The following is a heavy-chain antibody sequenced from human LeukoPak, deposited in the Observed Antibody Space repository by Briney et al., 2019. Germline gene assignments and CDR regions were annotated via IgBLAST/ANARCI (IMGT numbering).Heavy chain of an antibody. J-gene: IGHJ4*02. D-gene: IGHD2-8*02. CDR2: IIPIFGTA. V-gene: IGHV1-69*13. Sequence: SVKVSCKASGGTFSSYAISWVRQAPGQGLEWMGGIIPIFGTANYAQKFQGRVTITADESTSTAYMELSSLRSGDTAVYLCSKGRDLVLVVVPGDYWGQGTLVTVSS. CDR3: SKGRDLVLVVVPGDY. CDR1: GGTFSSYA.